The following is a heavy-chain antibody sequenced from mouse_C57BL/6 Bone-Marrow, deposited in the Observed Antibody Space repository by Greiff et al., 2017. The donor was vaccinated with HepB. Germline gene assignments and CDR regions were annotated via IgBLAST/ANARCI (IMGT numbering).Heavy chain of an antibody. Sequence: VKLQQSGPELVKPGASVKLSCKASGYTFTSYDINWVKQRPGQGLEWIGRIYPRDGSTKYNEKFKGKATLTVDTSSSTAYMELHSLTSEDSAVYSCVRYWPTIVASLYYCAMDYWGQGTTVTVSS. J-gene: IGHJ4*01. V-gene: IGHV1-85*01. D-gene: IGHD2-5*01. CDR2: IYPRDGST. CDR3: VRYWPTIVASLYYCAMDY. CDR1: GYTFTSYD.